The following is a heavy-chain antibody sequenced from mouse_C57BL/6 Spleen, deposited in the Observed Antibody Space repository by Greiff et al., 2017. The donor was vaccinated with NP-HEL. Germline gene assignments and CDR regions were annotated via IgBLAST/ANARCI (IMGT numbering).Heavy chain of an antibody. J-gene: IGHJ2*01. D-gene: IGHD1-2*01. CDR2: IHPNSGST. Sequence: VQLQQPGAKLVKPGASVKLSCKASGYTFTSYWMHWVKQRPGQGLEWIGMIHPNSGSTNYNEKFKSKATLTVDKSSSTAYMQLSSLTSEDSAVYYCARSVRLPGGYWGQGTTLTVSS. V-gene: IGHV1-64*01. CDR1: GYTFTSYW. CDR3: ARSVRLPGGY.